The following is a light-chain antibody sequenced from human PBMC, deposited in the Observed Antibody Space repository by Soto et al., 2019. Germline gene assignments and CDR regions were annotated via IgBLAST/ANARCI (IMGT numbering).Light chain of an antibody. V-gene: IGKV3-20*01. CDR1: QFVSSSY. CDR2: ATS. Sequence: EVVLTQSPGTLSLSPGERATLSCRASQFVSSSYLAWYLQKPGQAPRLLVYATSSRATGIPDRFSGSGSGTEFTLTISRLEPEDFAVYYCQQYGDSPRTLGQGTKLEI. CDR3: QQYGDSPRT. J-gene: IGKJ2*01.